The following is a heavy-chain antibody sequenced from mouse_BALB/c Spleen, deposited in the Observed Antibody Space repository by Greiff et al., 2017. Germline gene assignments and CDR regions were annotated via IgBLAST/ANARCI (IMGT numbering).Heavy chain of an antibody. Sequence: VQLQQSGAELVKPGASVKLSCTASGFNIKDTYMHWVKQRPEQGLEWIGRIDPANGNTKYDPKFQGKATITADSSSNTAYLQLSSLTSEDTAVYDCARDYYGSSYDWYFDVWGAGTTVTVSS. V-gene: IGHV14-3*02. J-gene: IGHJ1*01. CDR3: ARDYYGSSYDWYFDV. D-gene: IGHD1-1*01. CDR1: GFNIKDTY. CDR2: IDPANGNT.